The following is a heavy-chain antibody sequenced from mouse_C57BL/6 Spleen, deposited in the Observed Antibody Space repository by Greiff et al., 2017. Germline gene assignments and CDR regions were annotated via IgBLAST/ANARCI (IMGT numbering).Heavy chain of an antibody. J-gene: IGHJ2*01. CDR3: ARYDYDGAEADY. CDR1: GFNIKDYY. CDR2: IDPEDGEN. Sequence: EVQLQQSGAELVKPGASVKLSCTASGFNIKDYYMHWVKQRTEQGLEWIGRIDPEDGENKYAPKFQGKATITADTSSNTAYLQLSSLTSEDTAVYYCARYDYDGAEADYWGQGTTLTVSS. V-gene: IGHV14-2*01. D-gene: IGHD2-4*01.